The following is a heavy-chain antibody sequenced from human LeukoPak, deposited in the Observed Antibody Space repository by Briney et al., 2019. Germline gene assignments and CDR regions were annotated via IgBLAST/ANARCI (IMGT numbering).Heavy chain of an antibody. CDR2: ISSSSTYI. Sequence: PGGSLRLSCAASGFTFSSYEMNWVRQAPGKGLEWVSSISSSSTYIYYADSVKGRFTISRDNAKNSLYLQMNSLRAEDTAVYYCARPQPTAGYFDYWGQGTLVTVSS. D-gene: IGHD6-19*01. CDR3: ARPQPTAGYFDY. J-gene: IGHJ4*02. CDR1: GFTFSSYE. V-gene: IGHV3-21*01.